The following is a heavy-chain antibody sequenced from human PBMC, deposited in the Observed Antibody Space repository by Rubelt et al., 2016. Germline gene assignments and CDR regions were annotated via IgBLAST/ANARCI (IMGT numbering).Heavy chain of an antibody. CDR3: ARAFYDSSGYNCFDP. CDR2: IYYSGST. Sequence: QLHLQESGPGLVKPSETLSLTCTVSGGSISSSSYYWGWIRQPPGKGLEWIGSIYYSGSTYYNPSLKSRVTISVDTSKNHFSLQLKSVTAAETAVYYCARAFYDSSGYNCFDPWGRGTLSPSPQ. J-gene: IGHJ5*02. D-gene: IGHD3-22*01. CDR1: GGSISSSSYY. V-gene: IGHV4-39*07.